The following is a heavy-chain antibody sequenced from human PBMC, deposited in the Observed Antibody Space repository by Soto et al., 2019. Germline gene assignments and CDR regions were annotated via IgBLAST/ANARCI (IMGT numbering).Heavy chain of an antibody. Sequence: SETLSLTCIVSGDSVRCGDNCWSWIRQSPGKGLEWIGHSGSTNYNPSLESRASISVDASKNQFFLNLTSVIAADTAVYYCARVTYRSSWFPLDVWGRGIPVTVSS. V-gene: IGHV4-30-4*01. J-gene: IGHJ4*02. CDR3: ARVTYRSSWFPLDV. CDR2: SGST. D-gene: IGHD6-13*01. CDR1: GDSVRCGDNC.